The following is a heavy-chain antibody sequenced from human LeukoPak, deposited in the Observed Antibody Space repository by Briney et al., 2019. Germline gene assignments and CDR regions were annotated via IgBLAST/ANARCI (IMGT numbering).Heavy chain of an antibody. CDR3: ARGYSGYDRYFDY. Sequence: SETLSLTCTVSGGSISSYYWSWIRQPPGKGLEWIGYIYYSGSTNYNPSPKSRVTISVDTSKNQFSLKLSSVTAADTAVYYCARGYSGYDRYFDYWGQGTLVTVSS. CDR1: GGSISSYY. D-gene: IGHD5-12*01. J-gene: IGHJ4*02. CDR2: IYYSGST. V-gene: IGHV4-59*08.